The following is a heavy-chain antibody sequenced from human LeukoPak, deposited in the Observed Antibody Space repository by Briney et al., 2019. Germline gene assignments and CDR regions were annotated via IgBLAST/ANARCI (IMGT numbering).Heavy chain of an antibody. V-gene: IGHV1-2*02. D-gene: IGHD3-16*01. CDR1: AHTFTGYY. CDR3: ARLGSSDN. Sequence: SVIVSCKASAHTFTGYYMHWVRLAPGQGLEWMGWINPNTGATNYAQKFQGRVTMTRDTSLSTAYMKLSSLRSDDTAVYYCARLGSSDNWGQGRMVTVSS. CDR2: INPNTGAT. J-gene: IGHJ3*02.